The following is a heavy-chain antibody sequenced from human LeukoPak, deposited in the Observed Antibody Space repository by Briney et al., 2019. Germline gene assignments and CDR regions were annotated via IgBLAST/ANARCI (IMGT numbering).Heavy chain of an antibody. CDR3: ARANYDILTYPDY. CDR2: IYYSGST. CDR1: GGSISSGGYY. J-gene: IGHJ4*02. D-gene: IGHD3-9*01. V-gene: IGHV4-31*03. Sequence: SETLSLACTVSGGSISSGGYYWSWIRQHPGKGLEWIGYIYYSGSTYYNPSLKSRVTISVDTSKNQFSLKLSSVTAADTAVYYCARANYDILTYPDYWGQGTLVTVSS.